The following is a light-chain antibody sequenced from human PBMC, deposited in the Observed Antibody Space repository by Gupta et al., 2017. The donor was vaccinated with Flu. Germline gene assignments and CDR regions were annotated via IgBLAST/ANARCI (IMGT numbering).Light chain of an antibody. CDR2: END. CDR3: ATWDDSLYTVV. CDR1: SSNIGKNY. J-gene: IGLJ3*02. V-gene: IGLV1-51*02. Sequence: QSVLTQPPSVSAAPGQTVTISCSGGSSNIGKNYVSWYQQLPGTAPKLLIYENDKRPSGIPDRVSGSKSGTSATLGITGLQTGDEADYYCATWDDSLYTVVFGGGTKLTVL.